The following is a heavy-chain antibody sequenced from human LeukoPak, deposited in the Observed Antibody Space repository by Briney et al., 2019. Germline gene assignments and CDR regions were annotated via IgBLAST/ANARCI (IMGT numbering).Heavy chain of an antibody. Sequence: GGSLRLSCAASGFTFSSYWMSWVRQAPGKGLEWVANIKPDGSEKYYVDSVKGRFTISRDNAKNSLYLQMNSLRAEDTAVYYCARSGLLYYYDSSGYYYETYYGMDVWGQGTTVTVSS. CDR2: IKPDGSEK. CDR1: GFTFSSYW. J-gene: IGHJ6*02. V-gene: IGHV3-7*03. CDR3: ARSGLLYYYDSSGYYYETYYGMDV. D-gene: IGHD3-22*01.